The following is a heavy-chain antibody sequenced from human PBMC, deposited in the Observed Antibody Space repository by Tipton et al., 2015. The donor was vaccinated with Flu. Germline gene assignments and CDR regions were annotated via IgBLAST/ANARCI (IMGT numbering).Heavy chain of an antibody. CDR2: IFATGTA. CDR3: ARLPRHYGDYPLDY. Sequence: TLSLTCTVSGEPLGTHYWTWFRQPAGERLEWIGRIFATGTAIYNPSLRSRVTMSVDTSKNQFSLNLTSVTAADTAVYYCARLPRHYGDYPLDYWSPGIMVTVSS. CDR1: GEPLGTHY. D-gene: IGHD4-17*01. V-gene: IGHV4-4*07. J-gene: IGHJ4*01.